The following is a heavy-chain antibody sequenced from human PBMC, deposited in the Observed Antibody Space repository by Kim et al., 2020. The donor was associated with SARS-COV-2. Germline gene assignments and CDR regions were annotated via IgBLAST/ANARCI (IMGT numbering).Heavy chain of an antibody. Sequence: GGSLRLSCVASGFTFSSYAMSWVRQAPGKGLEWVSAISGSGGSTYYADSVKGRFTISRDNSKNTLYLQMNSLRAEDTAVYYCAKVSRIAAAGPNFDCWGQGTLVTVSS. CDR2: ISGSGGST. J-gene: IGHJ4*02. CDR3: AKVSRIAAAGPNFDC. V-gene: IGHV3-23*01. D-gene: IGHD6-13*01. CDR1: GFTFSSYA.